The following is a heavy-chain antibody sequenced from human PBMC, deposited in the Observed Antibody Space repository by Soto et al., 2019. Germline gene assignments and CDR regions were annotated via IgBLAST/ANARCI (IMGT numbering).Heavy chain of an antibody. V-gene: IGHV3-33*01. CDR2: IWYDGSNK. Sequence: PGGSLRLSCAASGFTFSSYGMHWVRQAPGKGLEGVAVIWYDGSNKYYADSVKGRFTNSRDNSKNTLYLQMNSLRAEDTAVYYCARDGRGNIVLVPAAIGQFDPWGQGTLVTVSS. D-gene: IGHD2-2*02. J-gene: IGHJ5*02. CDR3: ARDGRGNIVLVPAAIGQFDP. CDR1: GFTFSSYG.